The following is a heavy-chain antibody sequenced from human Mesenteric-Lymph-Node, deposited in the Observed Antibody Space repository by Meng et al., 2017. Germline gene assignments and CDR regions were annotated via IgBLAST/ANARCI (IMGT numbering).Heavy chain of an antibody. CDR1: GFTVSSNY. D-gene: IGHD1-26*01. CDR3: ARDPRTWWELHYYFDY. Sequence: GGSLRLSCAASGFTVSSNYMSWVRQAPGKGLEWVSVIYSGGSTYYADSVNGRFTISRHNSKNTLYLQMNSLRAEDTAVYYCARDPRTWWELHYYFDYWGQGTLVTVSS. V-gene: IGHV3-53*01. CDR2: IYSGGST. J-gene: IGHJ4*02.